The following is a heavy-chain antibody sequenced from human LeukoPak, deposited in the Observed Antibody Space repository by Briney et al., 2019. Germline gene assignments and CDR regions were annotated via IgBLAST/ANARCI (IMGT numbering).Heavy chain of an antibody. V-gene: IGHV1-69*02. CDR2: IIPILGIA. CDR1: GGTFSSYT. J-gene: IGHJ4*02. CDR3: ARTGDYYDSSGYLLNFDY. D-gene: IGHD3-22*01. Sequence: SVKVSCKASGGTFSSYTINWVRQAPGQGLEWMGRIIPILGIANYAQKFQGRVTITADKSTSTAYMELSSLRSEDTAVYYCARTGDYYDSSGYLLNFDYWGQGTLVTVSS.